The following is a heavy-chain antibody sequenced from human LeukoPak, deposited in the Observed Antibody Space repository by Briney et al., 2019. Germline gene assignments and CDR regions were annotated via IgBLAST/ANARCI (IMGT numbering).Heavy chain of an antibody. CDR2: IYYSGST. V-gene: IGHV4-59*01. CDR3: ARDRRWLQSDEAFDI. Sequence: SETLSLTCTVSGGSISSYYWSWIRQPPGKGLEWIGYIYYSGSTNYNPSLKSRVTISVDTSKNQFSLKLSSVTDADTAVYYCARDRRWLQSDEAFDIWGQGTMVTVSS. J-gene: IGHJ3*02. D-gene: IGHD5-24*01. CDR1: GGSISSYY.